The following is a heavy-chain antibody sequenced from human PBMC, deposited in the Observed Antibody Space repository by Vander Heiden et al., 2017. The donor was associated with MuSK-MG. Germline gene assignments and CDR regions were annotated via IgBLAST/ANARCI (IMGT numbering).Heavy chain of an antibody. Sequence: EVQLLESGGGLVQPGGSLRLCCAASGFPFSSYAMSWVGPAPGKGLECVSALSGSGGSTYYADSVKGRFTISRDYSKNSLHLQMHGMSAEETAVYYCAKGREVCNIHYYDYWGQGTLGTVAS. CDR1: GFPFSSYA. J-gene: IGHJ4*02. CDR2: LSGSGGST. D-gene: IGHD1-26*01. V-gene: IGHV3-23*01. CDR3: AKGREVCNIHYYDY.